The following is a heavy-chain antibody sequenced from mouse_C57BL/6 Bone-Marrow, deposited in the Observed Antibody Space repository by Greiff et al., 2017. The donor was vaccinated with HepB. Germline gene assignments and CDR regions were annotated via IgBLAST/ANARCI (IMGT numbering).Heavy chain of an antibody. CDR1: GFNIKDYY. V-gene: IGHV14-2*01. D-gene: IGHD4-1*01. J-gene: IGHJ4*01. Sequence: VQLQQSGAELVKPGASVKLSCTASGFNIKDYYMHWVKQRTEQGLEWIGRIDPEDGETKYAPKFQGKATITADTSSNTAYLQLSSLTSEDTAGYYCARGELTGTWYYAMDYWGQGTSVTVSS. CDR2: IDPEDGET. CDR3: ARGELTGTWYYAMDY.